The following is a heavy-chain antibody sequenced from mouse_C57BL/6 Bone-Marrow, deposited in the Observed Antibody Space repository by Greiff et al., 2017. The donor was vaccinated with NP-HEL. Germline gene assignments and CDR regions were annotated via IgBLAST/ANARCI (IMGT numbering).Heavy chain of an antibody. CDR2: IRSKSNNYAT. Sequence: EVMLVESGGGLVQPKGSLKLSCAASGFSFNTYAMNWVRQAPGKGLEWVARIRSKSNNYATYYADSVKDRFTISRDDSESMLYLQMNNLKTEDTAMYYCVGYDPAWFAYWGQGTLVTVSA. D-gene: IGHD2-3*01. CDR3: VGYDPAWFAY. V-gene: IGHV10-1*01. J-gene: IGHJ3*01. CDR1: GFSFNTYA.